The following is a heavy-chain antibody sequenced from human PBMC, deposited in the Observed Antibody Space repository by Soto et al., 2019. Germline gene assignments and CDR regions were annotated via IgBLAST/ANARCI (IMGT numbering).Heavy chain of an antibody. J-gene: IGHJ6*02. CDR2: IYTSGST. D-gene: IGHD3-10*01. V-gene: IGHV4-4*07. CDR1: GGSISSYY. CDR3: ARGRGNYYYYGMDV. Sequence: PSETLSLTCTVSGGSISSYYWSWIRQPAGKGLEWIAHIYTSGSTKYNPSLKSRVTMSVDTSKNQFSLKLSSVTAADTAVYYCARGRGNYYYYGMDVWGLGTTVTVSS.